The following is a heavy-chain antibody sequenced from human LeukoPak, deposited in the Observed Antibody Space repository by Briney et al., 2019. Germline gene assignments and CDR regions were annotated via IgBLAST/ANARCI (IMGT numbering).Heavy chain of an antibody. CDR2: IKQDGSEK. CDR1: GFTFSSYW. Sequence: GGSLRLSCAASGFTFSSYWMSWVRQAPGKGLEWVANIKQDGSEKYYVDSVKGRFTISRDNAKNSLYLQMNSLRAEDTAVYYCATEGGSGWFYYWGQGTLVTVSS. D-gene: IGHD6-19*01. J-gene: IGHJ4*02. CDR3: ATEGGSGWFYY. V-gene: IGHV3-7*01.